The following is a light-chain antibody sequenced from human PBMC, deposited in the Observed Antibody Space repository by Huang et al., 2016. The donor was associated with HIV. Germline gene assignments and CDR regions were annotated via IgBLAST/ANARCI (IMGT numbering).Light chain of an antibody. CDR2: GAS. J-gene: IGKJ3*01. CDR3: QQYERPPDT. Sequence: EIVLTQSPGTLSLSPGERATLSCRASPSVGIYLAWYQQKPGQAPRLLIYGASTRVTGIPDRFSCGGSGTDFTLSISRLEPEDFAVYYCQQYERPPDTFGPGTKVNIK. CDR1: PSVGIY. V-gene: IGKV3-20*01.